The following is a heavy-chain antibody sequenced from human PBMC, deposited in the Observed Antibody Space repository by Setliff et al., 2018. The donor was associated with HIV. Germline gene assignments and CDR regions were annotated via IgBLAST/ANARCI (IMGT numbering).Heavy chain of an antibody. J-gene: IGHJ6*02. CDR2: IDTDGSIT. Sequence: PGGSLRLSCAASGFIFSSKWMHWVRQVPGKGLVWVSRIDTDGSITSYADSVKGRFTISRDNAKSTLYLQMNNLRAEDTAVYYCTRELNGHTSSHYYFGLDVWGQGTTVTVSS. CDR1: GFIFSSKW. V-gene: IGHV3-74*01. D-gene: IGHD6-6*01. CDR3: TRELNGHTSSHYYFGLDV.